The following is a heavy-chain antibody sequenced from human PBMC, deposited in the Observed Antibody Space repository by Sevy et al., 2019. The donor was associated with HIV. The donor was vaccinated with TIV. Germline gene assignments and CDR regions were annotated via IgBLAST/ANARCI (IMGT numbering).Heavy chain of an antibody. CDR2: IYSGGKT. Sequence: GGSLRLSCAASGFTVSSTYMNWVRQAPGKGLEWVSVIYSGGKTYYAYSVQGRFSISEDSSKNTVYLQMNSLTVDDTAVYYCARDQGNRNFFDYWGQGTLVTVSS. CDR1: GFTVSSTY. J-gene: IGHJ4*02. CDR3: ARDQGNRNFFDY. V-gene: IGHV3-66*01.